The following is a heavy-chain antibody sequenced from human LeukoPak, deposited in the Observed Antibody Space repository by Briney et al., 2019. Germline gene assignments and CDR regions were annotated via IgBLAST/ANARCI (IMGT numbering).Heavy chain of an antibody. J-gene: IGHJ5*02. V-gene: IGHV4-59*08. CDR3: ARRDKGADLSGWYDDWFDP. Sequence: PSETLSLTCTVSGGSISSHYWSWIRQPPGKGLEWIGYIYYSGSTNYNPSLKSRVTISVDTSKNQFSLKLSSVTAADTAVYYCARRDKGADLSGWYDDWFDPWGQGTLVTVSS. CDR2: IYYSGST. CDR1: GGSISSHY. D-gene: IGHD6-19*01.